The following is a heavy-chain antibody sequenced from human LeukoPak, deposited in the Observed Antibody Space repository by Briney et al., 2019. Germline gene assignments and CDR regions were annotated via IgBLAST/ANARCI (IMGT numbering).Heavy chain of an antibody. J-gene: IGHJ4*02. D-gene: IGHD6-19*01. CDR3: ARDRGWLTSDY. CDR1: GFTFSTYW. V-gene: IGHV3-7*03. CDR2: MKEDGSEK. Sequence: GGSLRLSCAASGFTFSTYWMGWVRQAPGKGLEWLGNMKEDGSEKYYVDFVKGRFTISRDNAKNSLSLQMNSLRVEDTAVYYCARDRGWLTSDYWGQGTLVTVSS.